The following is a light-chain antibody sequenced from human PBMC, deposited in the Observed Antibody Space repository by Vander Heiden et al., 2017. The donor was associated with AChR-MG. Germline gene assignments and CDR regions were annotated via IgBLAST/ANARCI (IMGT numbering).Light chain of an antibody. CDR2: RNN. V-gene: IGLV1-44*01. CDR1: TSNIGSTH. Sequence: QSVLRQPPSASGTPGQRLTLSCSGSTSNIGSTHVNWYHQLPGTAPKLLIFRNNRRTSGVPDRFSGSKAGTSASLAISGLQSEDEADYYCAVWDDSRNGVVFGGGTKLTVL. J-gene: IGLJ2*01. CDR3: AVWDDSRNGVV.